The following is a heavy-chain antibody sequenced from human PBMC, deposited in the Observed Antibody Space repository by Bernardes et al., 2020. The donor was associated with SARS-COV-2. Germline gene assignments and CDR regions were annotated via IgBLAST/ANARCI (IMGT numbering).Heavy chain of an antibody. J-gene: IGHJ6*02. V-gene: IGHV3-33*01. CDR3: AREEDIVVVPAAIFAPDTTNYYGMDV. D-gene: IGHD2-2*01. CDR1: GFTFSSYG. CDR2: IWYDGTNK. Sequence: GGSLRLSCAASGFTFSSYGMHWVRQAPGKGLEWVAVIWYDGTNKYYADSVKGRFTISRDNSKNTLYLQMNSLRAEDTAVYYCAREEDIVVVPAAIFAPDTTNYYGMDVWGQGTTVTVSS.